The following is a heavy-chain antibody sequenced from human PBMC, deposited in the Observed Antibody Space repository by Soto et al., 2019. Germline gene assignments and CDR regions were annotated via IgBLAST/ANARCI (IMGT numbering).Heavy chain of an antibody. D-gene: IGHD6-6*01. J-gene: IGHJ6*03. CDR3: ASLVMLYSSSSGFVCYMDV. V-gene: IGHV1-18*01. Sequence: GAPAKASSKDCRDAFTCSAISWLQHYPGQELEWMGWISAYNGNTNYAQKLQGRVTMTTDTSTSTAYMELRSLRSDDTAVYYCASLVMLYSSSSGFVCYMDVWGNGTTVTVSS. CDR2: ISAYNGNT. CDR1: RDAFTCSA.